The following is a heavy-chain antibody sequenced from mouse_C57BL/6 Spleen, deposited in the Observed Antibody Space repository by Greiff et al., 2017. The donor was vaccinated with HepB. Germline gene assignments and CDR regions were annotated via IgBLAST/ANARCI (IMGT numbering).Heavy chain of an antibody. J-gene: IGHJ1*03. D-gene: IGHD1-1*01. V-gene: IGHV5-15*01. Sequence: EVQLVESGGGLVQPGGSLKLSCAASGFTFSDYGMAWVRQAPRKGPEWVAFISNLAYSIYYADTVTGRFTISRENAKNTLYLEMGSLRSEDTAMYYCARRAHGSSYWYFDVWGTGTTVTVSS. CDR2: ISNLAYSI. CDR1: GFTFSDYG. CDR3: ARRAHGSSYWYFDV.